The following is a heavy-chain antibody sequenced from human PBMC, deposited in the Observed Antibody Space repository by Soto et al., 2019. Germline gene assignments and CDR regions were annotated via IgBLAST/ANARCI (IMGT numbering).Heavy chain of an antibody. J-gene: IGHJ6*02. CDR1: GFTFSSYS. D-gene: IGHD2-2*01. Sequence: GGSLRLSCAASGFTFSSYSMNWVRQAPGKGLEWVSSISSSSSYIYYADSVKGRFTISRDNAKNSLYLQMNSLRAEDTAVYYCAILPDEWVVVPAPYYYYGMDVWGQGTTVTVSS. V-gene: IGHV3-21*01. CDR3: AILPDEWVVVPAPYYYYGMDV. CDR2: ISSSSSYI.